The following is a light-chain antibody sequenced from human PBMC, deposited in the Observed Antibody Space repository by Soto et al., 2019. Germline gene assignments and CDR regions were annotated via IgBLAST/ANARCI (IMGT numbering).Light chain of an antibody. CDR1: SSDVGSYNF. J-gene: IGLJ1*01. V-gene: IGLV2-23*01. CDR3: CSYAGRSTYV. Sequence: QSARTQAASVSGSPGQSSTLSCTGASSDVGSYNFVSWYQHHPGIAPILIIYEATKRPSGVSNRFSGSKSGNTASLTISGLQAEDEADYYCCSYAGRSTYVFGAGTKVTVL. CDR2: EAT.